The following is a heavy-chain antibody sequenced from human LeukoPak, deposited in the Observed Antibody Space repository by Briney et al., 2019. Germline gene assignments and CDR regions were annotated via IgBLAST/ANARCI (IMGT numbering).Heavy chain of an antibody. D-gene: IGHD2-21*01. CDR2: IISVSSTI. Sequence: GGPLRFSCTASGFTFSSYAMTWVGKPQGKGLGWVSYIISVSSTIYYADSVKGRFTISRDNAKNSLYLQMSSLRVEDTAVYYCARDTDCGGDCYAVHDAFDIWGQGTMVTVSS. CDR3: ARDTDCGGDCYAVHDAFDI. V-gene: IGHV3-48*01. CDR1: GFTFSSYA. J-gene: IGHJ3*02.